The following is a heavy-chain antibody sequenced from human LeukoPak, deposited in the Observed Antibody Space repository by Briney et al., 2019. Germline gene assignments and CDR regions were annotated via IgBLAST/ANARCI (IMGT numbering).Heavy chain of an antibody. CDR2: ISSSSYI. J-gene: IGHJ4*02. V-gene: IGHV3-21*01. Sequence: GGSLRLSCAASGFTFSSYSMNWVRQAPGKGLEWVSPISSSSYIYYADSVKGRFTISRDNAKNSLYLQMNSLRAEDTAVYYCARDFRYYYGSGSYYNEHYFDYWGQGTLVTVSS. CDR3: ARDFRYYYGSGSYYNEHYFDY. CDR1: GFTFSSYS. D-gene: IGHD3-10*01.